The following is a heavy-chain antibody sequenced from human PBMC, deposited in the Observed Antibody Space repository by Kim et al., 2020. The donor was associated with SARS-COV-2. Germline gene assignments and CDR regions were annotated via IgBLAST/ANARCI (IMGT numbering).Heavy chain of an antibody. Sequence: SETLSLTCTVSGGSISSYYWSWIRQPPGKGLEWIGYIYYSGSTNYNPSLKSRVTISVDTSKNQFSLKLSSVTAADTAVYYCARMDRGKTFYGSGSRIKMAALDYWGQGTLVTVSS. CDR2: IYYSGST. CDR3: ARMDRGKTFYGSGSRIKMAALDY. J-gene: IGHJ4*02. V-gene: IGHV4-59*13. D-gene: IGHD3-10*01. CDR1: GGSISSYY.